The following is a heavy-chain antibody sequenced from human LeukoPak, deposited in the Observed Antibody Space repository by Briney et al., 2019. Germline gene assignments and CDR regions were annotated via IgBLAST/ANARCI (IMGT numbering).Heavy chain of an antibody. D-gene: IGHD5-18*01. CDR1: GYTFTSYD. CDR3: ARDLDTTMVGAFDI. CDR2: MNPNSGNT. J-gene: IGHJ3*02. V-gene: IGHV1-8*01. Sequence: ASVKVSCKASGYTFTSYDINWVRQATGQGLEWMGWMNPNSGNTGYAQKFQGRVTMTRNTSISTAYMELSSLRSEDTAVYYCARDLDTTMVGAFDIWGQGTMVTVSS.